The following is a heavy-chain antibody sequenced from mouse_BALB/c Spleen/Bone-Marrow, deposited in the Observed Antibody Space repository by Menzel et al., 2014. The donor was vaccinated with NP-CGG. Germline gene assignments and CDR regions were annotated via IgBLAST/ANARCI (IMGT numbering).Heavy chain of an antibody. V-gene: IGHV14-3*02. D-gene: IGHD2-14*01. CDR3: ATYYRYDRRFAY. CDR2: IVPANGNT. CDR1: GFNIKYTY. J-gene: IGHJ3*01. Sequence: EVQLQESGAELVKRGASVKLSCTSSGFNIKYTYMHWVKQRPEQGLEWIGRIVPANGNTKYDPKFQGKATITADSSSNTAYLQLSSLTSEDTAVYYCATYYRYDRRFAYWGQGTLVTVSA.